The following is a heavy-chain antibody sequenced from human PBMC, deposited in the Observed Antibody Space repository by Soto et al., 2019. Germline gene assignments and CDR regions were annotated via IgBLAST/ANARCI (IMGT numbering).Heavy chain of an antibody. J-gene: IGHJ6*02. CDR3: AKDQSGYDHYAMDV. Sequence: QVQLVESGGGVVQPGRSLRLSYAASGFIFSSYGMHWVRQAPGKGLEWVAVISYDGINKNHADSVKGRFTISRDNSKNTLHLQMNSLRAEDTAVYYCAKDQSGYDHYAMDVWGQGTAVTVSS. CDR2: ISYDGINK. V-gene: IGHV3-30*18. D-gene: IGHD3-3*01. CDR1: GFIFSSYG.